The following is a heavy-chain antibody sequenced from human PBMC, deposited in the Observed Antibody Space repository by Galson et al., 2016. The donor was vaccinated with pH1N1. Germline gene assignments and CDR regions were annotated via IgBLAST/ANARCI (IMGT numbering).Heavy chain of an antibody. D-gene: IGHD5-12*01. CDR2: ILYDGTNE. V-gene: IGHV3-30*04. J-gene: IGHJ4*02. CDR3: ARDSEYSGHEGFH. CDR1: GFTLTSYA. Sequence: SLRLSCAASGFTLTSYAMHWVRQAPGKGLEWVAVILYDGTNEYCADSVKGRFTISRDKTQSTVYLQMNSLRTEDTAVYYCARDSEYSGHEGFHWAQGTLVIVSS.